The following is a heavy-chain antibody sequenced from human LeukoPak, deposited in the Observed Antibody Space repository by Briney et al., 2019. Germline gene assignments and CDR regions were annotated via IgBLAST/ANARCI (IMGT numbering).Heavy chain of an antibody. CDR3: ARGDGSSWEFDY. CDR2: MNPNSGNT. Sequence: ASVKVSCKASGYTFTSYDINWVRQATGQGLEWVGWMNPNSGNTGYAQKFQGRVTMTRNTSISTAYMELSSLRSEDTAVYYCARGDGSSWEFDYWGQGTLVTVSS. D-gene: IGHD6-13*01. J-gene: IGHJ4*02. V-gene: IGHV1-8*01. CDR1: GYTFTSYD.